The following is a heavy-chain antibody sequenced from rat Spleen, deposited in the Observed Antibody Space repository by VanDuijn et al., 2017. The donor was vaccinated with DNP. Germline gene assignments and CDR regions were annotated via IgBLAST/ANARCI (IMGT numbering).Heavy chain of an antibody. Sequence: QVQLKESGPGLVQPSQTLSLTCTVSGFSLTSSTVSWVRQPPGKGLEWIAAISSGGSTYYNSALKSRLSISRDTSKSQVFLKMNSLQTEDTAMYFCATHSTARDYWGQGVMVTVSS. CDR2: ISSGGST. V-gene: IGHV2-6*01. D-gene: IGHD1-6*01. CDR1: GFSLTSST. CDR3: ATHSTARDY. J-gene: IGHJ2*01.